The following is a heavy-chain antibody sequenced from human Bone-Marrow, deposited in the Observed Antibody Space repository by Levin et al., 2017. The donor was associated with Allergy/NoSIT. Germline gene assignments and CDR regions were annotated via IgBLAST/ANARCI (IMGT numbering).Heavy chain of an antibody. CDR2: LYYSGTT. V-gene: IGHV4-59*01. D-gene: IGHD2-15*01. Sequence: GSLRLSCSVSGGSIRSYSYSWLRQSPGKGLEWIGNLYYSGTTNYNPSLKSRVTISVDTSKNQFSVKLTSVTAADTAVYYCARGPNCSGGSCYSGGWFDPWGQGALVTVST. J-gene: IGHJ5*02. CDR1: GGSIRSYS. CDR3: ARGPNCSGGSCYSGGWFDP.